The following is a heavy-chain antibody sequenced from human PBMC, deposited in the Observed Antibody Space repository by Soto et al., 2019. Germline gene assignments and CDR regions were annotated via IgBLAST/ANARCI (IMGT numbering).Heavy chain of an antibody. Sequence: PSETLSLTCAGSGDSISSSFWWSWVRQPPGKGLEWIGEIYHTESTVYNPSLKSRVTISVDKSKNQFSLNLDSVTAADTDVYYCARYDFGNFDYWGRGILVTVSS. CDR1: GDSISSSFW. CDR3: ARYDFGNFDY. J-gene: IGHJ4*02. CDR2: IYHTEST. V-gene: IGHV4-4*02. D-gene: IGHD4-17*01.